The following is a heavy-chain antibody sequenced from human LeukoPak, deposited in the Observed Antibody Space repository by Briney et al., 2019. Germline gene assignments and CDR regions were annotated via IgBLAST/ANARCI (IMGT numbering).Heavy chain of an antibody. CDR2: IYYSRST. J-gene: IGHJ4*02. D-gene: IGHD3-22*01. CDR1: GGSISSGDYY. V-gene: IGHV4-30-4*01. Sequence: SETLSLTCTVSGGSISSGDYYWSWIRQPPGKGLEGIGYIYYSRSTYYNPSLKSRVTISVDTSKNQFSLKLNSVTAADTAVYYCARVTSGGYLDSWGQGTLVTVSS. CDR3: ARVTSGGYLDS.